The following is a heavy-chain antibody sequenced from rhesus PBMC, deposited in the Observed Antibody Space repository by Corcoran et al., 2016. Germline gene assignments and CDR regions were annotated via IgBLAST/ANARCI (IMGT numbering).Heavy chain of an antibody. D-gene: IGHD4-23*01. CDR3: VRGDNSNYNHHY. V-gene: IGHV4-165*01. Sequence: QLQLQESGPGLVRPSETLSLPCAVSCGSIAGYSLTWIPPPPGKGLEWIGNNGGTTGNTYYNPSLKSRVTTSTDTATNQFSLKMNSVTAADTAVYYCVRGDNSNYNHHYWGQGVLVTVSS. CDR2: NGGTTGNT. CDR1: CGSIAGYS. J-gene: IGHJ4*01.